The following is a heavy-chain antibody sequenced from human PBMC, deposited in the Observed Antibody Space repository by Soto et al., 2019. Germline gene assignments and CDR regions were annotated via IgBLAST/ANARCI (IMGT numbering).Heavy chain of an antibody. Sequence: QVQLVQSGAEVKKPGASVKVSCKASGYTFTSYAMHWVRQAPGQRPEWMGWINAGNGNTKYSQKFQGRVTITRDTSASTAYMELSSLRSEDTAVYYCARDLEGYFDYWGQGTLVTVSS. CDR3: ARDLEGYFDY. CDR2: INAGNGNT. V-gene: IGHV1-3*01. J-gene: IGHJ4*02. CDR1: GYTFTSYA.